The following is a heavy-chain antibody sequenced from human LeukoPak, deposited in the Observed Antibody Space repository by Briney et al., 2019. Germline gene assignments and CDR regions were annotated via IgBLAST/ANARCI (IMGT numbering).Heavy chain of an antibody. V-gene: IGHV3-30*02. CDR2: IRYDGSNK. D-gene: IGHD3-22*01. CDR3: ARGGGDYDSSEEDAFDI. J-gene: IGHJ3*02. CDR1: GFTFSSYG. Sequence: GGSLRLSCTASGFTFSSYGMHWVRQAPGKGLEWVAFIRYDGSNKYYADSVKGRFTISRDNSKNTLYLQMNSLRAEDTAVYYCARGGGDYDSSEEDAFDIWGQGTMVTVSS.